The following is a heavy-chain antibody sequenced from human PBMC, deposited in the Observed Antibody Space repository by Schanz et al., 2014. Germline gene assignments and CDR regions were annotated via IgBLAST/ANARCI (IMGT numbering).Heavy chain of an antibody. D-gene: IGHD5-18*01. CDR3: VRVSFADPRLYRGMDRDIDY. CDR2: ISSGGGST. V-gene: IGHV3-23*01. J-gene: IGHJ4*02. Sequence: EVQLLESGGGLVQPGGSLRLSCASSGFSFTTYAMSWVRQAPGKGLEWVSSISSGGGSTYYADSLKGRLTISRDDAKKSMYLQMNNLRAEDTAVYYCVRVSFADPRLYRGMDRDIDYWGQGTLVTVSS. CDR1: GFSFTTYA.